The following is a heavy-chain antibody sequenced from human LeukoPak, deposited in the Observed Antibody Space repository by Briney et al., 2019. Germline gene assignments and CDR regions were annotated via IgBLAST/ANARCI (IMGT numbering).Heavy chain of an antibody. D-gene: IGHD3-22*01. CDR2: IKQDGSEK. Sequence: GGSLRLSCAASGFTFSSYWMSWVRQAPGKGLEWVANIKQDGSEKYYVDSVKGRFTISRDNAKNSLYLQMNSLRAEDTAVYYCARAPGYYYDSSGIPGGFDPWGQGTLVTVSS. CDR3: ARAPGYYYDSSGIPGGFDP. CDR1: GFTFSSYW. J-gene: IGHJ5*02. V-gene: IGHV3-7*01.